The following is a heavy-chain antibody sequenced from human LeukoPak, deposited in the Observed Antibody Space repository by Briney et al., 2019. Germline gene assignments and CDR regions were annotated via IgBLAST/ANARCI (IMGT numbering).Heavy chain of an antibody. CDR2: IYHSGST. J-gene: IGHJ5*02. CDR1: GGSISSSNC. D-gene: IGHD5-12*01. V-gene: IGHV4/OR15-8*01. Sequence: PSESLSLTCVVSGGSISSSNCWCCVPQPPGKGLEWIGEIYHSGSTNYNTSLKSRVTISVDKSRNQISLKLSSVTAADTAVYYCGRAMATGRLSWGQGTLVTVS. CDR3: GRAMATGRLS.